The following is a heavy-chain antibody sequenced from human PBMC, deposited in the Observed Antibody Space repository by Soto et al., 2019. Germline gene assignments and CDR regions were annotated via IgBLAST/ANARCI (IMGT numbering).Heavy chain of an antibody. CDR3: ARDFVHYAFDI. Sequence: PSETLSLTCAVSGYSISSGYYWGWIRQPPGKGLEWIGSIYHSGSTYYNPSLKSRVTISVDTSKNQFSLKLSSVTAADTAVYYCARDFVHYAFDIWGQGTMVTVS. D-gene: IGHD3-3*01. V-gene: IGHV4-38-2*02. CDR2: IYHSGST. CDR1: GYSISSGYY. J-gene: IGHJ3*02.